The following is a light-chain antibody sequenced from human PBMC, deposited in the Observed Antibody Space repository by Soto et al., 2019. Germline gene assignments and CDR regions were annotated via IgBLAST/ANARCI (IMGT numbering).Light chain of an antibody. CDR3: AAWDDTLNGLV. Sequence: QSVLTQPPSASGTPGQRISISCSGRTSNFGSNIVAWYQHLPGTAPKLLIYNNNQRPSGVPDRFFGSKSGSSASLAISGLQPDDESHYYCAAWDDTLNGLVFGGGTKLTVL. CDR1: TSNFGSNI. CDR2: NNN. J-gene: IGLJ3*02. V-gene: IGLV1-44*01.